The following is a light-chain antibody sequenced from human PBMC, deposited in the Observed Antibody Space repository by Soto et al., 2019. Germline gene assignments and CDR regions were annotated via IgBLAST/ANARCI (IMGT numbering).Light chain of an antibody. J-gene: IGKJ1*01. CDR1: QSVSSSY. CDR3: QQYGSSPT. Sequence: EIVLTQTPGTLSLSPGERATLSCRASQSVSSSYLAWYQQKPGQAPRLLIYGASSRATGIPDRFSGSGSGTDFNLTISRLEPEDVAVYYCQQYGSSPTFGQGTKVEIK. CDR2: GAS. V-gene: IGKV3-20*01.